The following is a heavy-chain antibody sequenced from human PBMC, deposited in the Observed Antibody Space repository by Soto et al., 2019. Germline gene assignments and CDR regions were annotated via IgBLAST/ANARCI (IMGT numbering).Heavy chain of an antibody. CDR2: IKSKTDGGTT. CDR3: TTDYYDSSGRYYYYGMDV. D-gene: IGHD3-22*01. V-gene: IGHV3-15*01. J-gene: IGHJ6*02. CDR1: GFTFSNAW. Sequence: GGSLRLSCAASGFTFSNAWMSWVRQAPGKGLEWVGRIKSKTDGGTTDYAAPVKGRFTISRDDSKNTLYLQMNSLKTEDTAVYYCTTDYYDSSGRYYYYGMDVWGQGTTVTVSS.